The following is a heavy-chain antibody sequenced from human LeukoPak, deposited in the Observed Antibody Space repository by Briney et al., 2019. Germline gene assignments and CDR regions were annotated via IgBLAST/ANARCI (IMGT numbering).Heavy chain of an antibody. J-gene: IGHJ4*02. D-gene: IGHD1-26*01. CDR1: GFTFSSHW. Sequence: GGSLRLSCEASGFTFSSHWMHWVRHAPGKGLVWIANIRGDGGLFGYADSVKGRFTISRDNAKNTLYLHMNGLRAEDTAVYYCARDEVGAPPIDYWGQGTLVTVSS. CDR2: IRGDGGLF. CDR3: ARDEVGAPPIDY. V-gene: IGHV3-74*01.